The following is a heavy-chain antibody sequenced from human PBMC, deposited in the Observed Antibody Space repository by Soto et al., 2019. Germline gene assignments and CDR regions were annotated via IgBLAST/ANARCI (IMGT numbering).Heavy chain of an antibody. D-gene: IGHD2-2*01. CDR2: IYYSGST. J-gene: IGHJ6*02. Sequence: LSLTCTVSGGSISSYYWSWIRQPPGKGLEWIGYIYYSGSTNYNPSLKSRVTISVDTSKNQFSLKLSSVTAADTAVYYCARDHCSSTSCEGDYYGMDVWGQGTTVTVSS. V-gene: IGHV4-59*01. CDR1: GGSISSYY. CDR3: ARDHCSSTSCEGDYYGMDV.